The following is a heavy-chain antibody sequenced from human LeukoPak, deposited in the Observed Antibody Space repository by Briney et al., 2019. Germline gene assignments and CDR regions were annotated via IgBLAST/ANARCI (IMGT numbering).Heavy chain of an antibody. Sequence: ASVKVSCKASGYTFTGYYMHWVRQAPGQGLEWMGWINPNSGGTNYAQKFQGRVTMTRDTSISTVYMELSRLRSDDTAVYYCASDLGYCSSTSCYTPAGYWGQGTLVTVSS. D-gene: IGHD2-2*02. J-gene: IGHJ4*02. CDR3: ASDLGYCSSTSCYTPAGY. V-gene: IGHV1-2*02. CDR2: INPNSGGT. CDR1: GYTFTGYY.